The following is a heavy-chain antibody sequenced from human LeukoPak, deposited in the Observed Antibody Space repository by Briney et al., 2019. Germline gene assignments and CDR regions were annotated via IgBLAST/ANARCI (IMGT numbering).Heavy chain of an antibody. CDR1: GFIFTNYF. CDR2: IKHDGSEK. Sequence: GGSPRLSCAASGFIFTNYFMSWVRQAPGRGLEWVASIKHDGSEKYYVDSVRGRFTISRDNTKNSLYLQMSSLRAEDTAVYYCATDRGWRTSGYYLYYFEYWGQGILVTFSS. D-gene: IGHD3-3*01. V-gene: IGHV3-7*01. CDR3: ATDRGWRTSGYYLYYFEY. J-gene: IGHJ4*02.